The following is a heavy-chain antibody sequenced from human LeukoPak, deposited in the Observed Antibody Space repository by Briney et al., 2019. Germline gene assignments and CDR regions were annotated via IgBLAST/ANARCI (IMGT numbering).Heavy chain of an antibody. CDR3: ARATSELGDYWFDP. D-gene: IGHD3-10*01. J-gene: IGHJ5*02. Sequence: ASVKVSCKASGYTFTSYGISWVRQAPGQGLEWMGWISAYNGNTNYAQKLQGRVTMTTDTSTSTANMELRSLRSDDTAVYYCARATSELGDYWFDPWGQGTLVTVSS. CDR2: ISAYNGNT. CDR1: GYTFTSYG. V-gene: IGHV1-18*01.